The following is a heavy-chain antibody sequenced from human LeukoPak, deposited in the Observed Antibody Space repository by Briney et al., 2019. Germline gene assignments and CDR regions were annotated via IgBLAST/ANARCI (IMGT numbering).Heavy chain of an antibody. Sequence: SETLSLTCTVSGGSISSSSYSWGWLRQPPGKGLEWIGTNYYSGSTYYNPSIKRRVTISVDTSKTQFSLKLSSVTAADTAVYFCARILAYYQHFQHWGQGTLVTVSS. V-gene: IGHV4-39*01. D-gene: IGHD1-26*01. CDR1: GGSISSSSYS. CDR3: ARILAYYQHFQH. CDR2: NYYSGST. J-gene: IGHJ1*01.